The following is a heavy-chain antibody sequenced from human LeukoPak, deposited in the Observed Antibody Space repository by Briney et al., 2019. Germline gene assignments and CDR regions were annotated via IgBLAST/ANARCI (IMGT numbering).Heavy chain of an antibody. Sequence: GGSLRLSCAASGFTFSPYAMDWVRQAPGKGLQWVSAFSRRGTTHYADSVKGRSTISRDNSKNEVYLQMNSLRVDDTGIYYCAREQAGTSGWYTLDYWGQGTVVTVSS. CDR3: AREQAGTSGWYTLDY. CDR2: FSRRGTT. V-gene: IGHV3-23*01. D-gene: IGHD6-13*01. CDR1: GFTFSPYA. J-gene: IGHJ4*02.